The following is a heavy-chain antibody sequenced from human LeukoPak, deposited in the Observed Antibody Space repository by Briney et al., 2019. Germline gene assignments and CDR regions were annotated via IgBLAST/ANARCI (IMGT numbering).Heavy chain of an antibody. CDR2: INHNGNVN. CDR1: GFTFSSCW. Sequence: GGSLRLSCAASGFTFSSCWMNWARQAPGKGLEWVASINHNGNVNYYVDSVKGRFTISRDNAKNSLYLQMSNLRAGDTAVYFCARGGGLDVWGQGATVIVSS. CDR3: ARGGGLDV. D-gene: IGHD3-16*01. V-gene: IGHV3-7*03. J-gene: IGHJ6*02.